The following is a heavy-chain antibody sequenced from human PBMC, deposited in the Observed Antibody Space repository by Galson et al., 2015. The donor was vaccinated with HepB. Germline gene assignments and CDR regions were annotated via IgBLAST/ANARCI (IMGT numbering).Heavy chain of an antibody. V-gene: IGHV3-53*01. J-gene: IGHJ4*02. CDR2: IYGGGNT. CDR1: GFTVRSNY. D-gene: IGHD4-17*01. Sequence: SLRLSCAASGFTVRSNYVSWVRQAPGKGLEWVSVIYGGGNTYYADSMKGRFIISRDNSKNTLYLQMNSLRAEDTAVYYCAREGYGDYYFDYWGQGTLVTVSS. CDR3: AREGYGDYYFDY.